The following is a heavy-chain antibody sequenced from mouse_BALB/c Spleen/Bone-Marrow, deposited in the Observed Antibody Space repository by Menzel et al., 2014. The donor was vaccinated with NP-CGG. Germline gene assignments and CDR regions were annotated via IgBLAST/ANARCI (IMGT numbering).Heavy chain of an antibody. J-gene: IGHJ3*01. CDR3: SRQGGDYDGKVVL. CDR2: IRSGGTYT. V-gene: IGHV5-9-3*01. Sequence: EVKLMESGGGLVKPGGFLKLSCAASGFTFSTYAMSWVRQTTEKRLEWVATIRSGGTYTYFPDSVKGRFTIARDNAKNILYLQMSSLRSEDTAMYYCSRQGGDYDGKVVLWGQGTLVTVSA. D-gene: IGHD2-4*01. CDR1: GFTFSTYA.